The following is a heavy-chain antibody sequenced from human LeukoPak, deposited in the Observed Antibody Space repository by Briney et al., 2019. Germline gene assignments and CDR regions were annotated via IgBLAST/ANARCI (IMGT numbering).Heavy chain of an antibody. CDR1: GGSISSSSYY. D-gene: IGHD2-2*02. CDR3: ARDQISYNYMDV. CDR2: IYYSGST. J-gene: IGHJ6*03. V-gene: IGHV4-39*07. Sequence: SETLSLTCTVSGGSISSSSYYWGWIRQPPGKGLEWIGSIYYSGSTYYNPSLKSRVTISVDTSKNQFSLKLSSVTAADTAVYYCARDQISYNYMDVWGKGTTATVSS.